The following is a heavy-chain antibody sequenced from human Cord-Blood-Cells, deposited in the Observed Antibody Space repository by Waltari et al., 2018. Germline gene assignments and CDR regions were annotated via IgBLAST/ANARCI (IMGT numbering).Heavy chain of an antibody. J-gene: IGHJ4*02. Sequence: FXXXXMXXVRQSPXXXLEWVAVISYDGSNKYYADSVKGRFTISRDNSKNTLYLQMNSLRAEDTAVYYCARGTYCSSTSCYGPSFDYWGQGTLVTVSS. D-gene: IGHD2-2*01. V-gene: IGHV3-30-3*01. CDR2: ISYDGSNK. CDR1: FXXXX. CDR3: ARGTYCSSTSCYGPSFDY.